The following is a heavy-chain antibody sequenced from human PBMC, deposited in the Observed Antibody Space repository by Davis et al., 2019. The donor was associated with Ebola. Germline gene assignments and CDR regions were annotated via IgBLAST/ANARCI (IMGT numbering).Heavy chain of an antibody. CDR2: ISGSGGST. CDR1: GFTFSSYA. D-gene: IGHD3-16*01. CDR3: AKEPGGPPTNY. Sequence: GESLKISCAASGFTFSSYAMSWVRQAPGKGLEWVSAISGSGGSTYYADSVKGRFTISRDNSKNTLYLQMNSLRAEDTAVYYCAKEPGGPPTNYWGQGTLVTVSS. V-gene: IGHV3-23*01. J-gene: IGHJ4*02.